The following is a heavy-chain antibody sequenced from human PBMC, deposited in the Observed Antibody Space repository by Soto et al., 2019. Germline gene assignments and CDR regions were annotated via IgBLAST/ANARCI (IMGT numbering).Heavy chain of an antibody. Sequence: QAHLVPSGPEVKKPGASVKVSCKGSGYIFTSYGIAWVRHAPGQGLEWMGWISAHNGNTEYAQKFQGRVTVTRDTSTSTAYLERGSLRSDDTALYYCARGRYGDYWGQGALVTVSS. J-gene: IGHJ4*02. CDR2: ISAHNGNT. D-gene: IGHD4-17*01. CDR1: GYIFTSYG. CDR3: ARGRYGDY. V-gene: IGHV1-18*01.